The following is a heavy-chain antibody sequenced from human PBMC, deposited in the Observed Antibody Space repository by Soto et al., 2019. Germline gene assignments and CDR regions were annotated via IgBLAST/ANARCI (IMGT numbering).Heavy chain of an antibody. Sequence: PGGSLRLSCAASGFTFSSYWMSWVRQAPGKGLEWVANIKQDGSEKYYVDSVKGRFTISRDNAKNSLYLQMNSLGAEDTAVYYCAIDFWSGYYISDYYYGMDVWGQGTTVTAP. CDR2: IKQDGSEK. CDR1: GFTFSSYW. D-gene: IGHD3-3*01. V-gene: IGHV3-7*01. CDR3: AIDFWSGYYISDYYYGMDV. J-gene: IGHJ6*02.